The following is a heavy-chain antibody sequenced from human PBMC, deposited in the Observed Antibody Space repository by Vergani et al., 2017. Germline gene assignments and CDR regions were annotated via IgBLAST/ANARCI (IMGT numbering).Heavy chain of an antibody. CDR2: INWNSDSI. CDR3: VKDIAASGNYWYFDL. CDR1: EFPVSSYF. D-gene: IGHD6-13*01. Sequence: EVQLVQSGGQLVQPGGSLRLSCSASEFPVSSYFMSWVRQAPGKGLEWVSGINWNSDSIAYADSVKGRFTISRDNAKNSLYLQMNSLRAEDTALYYCVKDIAASGNYWYFDLWGRGTLVTVSS. J-gene: IGHJ2*01. V-gene: IGHV3-9*01.